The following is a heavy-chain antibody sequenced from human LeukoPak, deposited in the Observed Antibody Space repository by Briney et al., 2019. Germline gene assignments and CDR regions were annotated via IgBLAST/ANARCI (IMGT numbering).Heavy chain of an antibody. CDR3: AKDQHSSDYFFEY. J-gene: IGHJ4*02. D-gene: IGHD3-22*01. Sequence: GGSLRLSCAASGFTFNEAWMSWVRQAPGKGLEWVSAITGSGSSTFYAESVRGRFTISRDNSKNTLYLQMNSLRAEDTAVYYCAKDQHSSDYFFEYWGQGTLVTVSS. CDR2: ITGSGSST. V-gene: IGHV3-23*01. CDR1: GFTFNEAW.